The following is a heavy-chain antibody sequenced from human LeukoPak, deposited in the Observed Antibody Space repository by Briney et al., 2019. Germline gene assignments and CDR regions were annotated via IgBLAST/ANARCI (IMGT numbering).Heavy chain of an antibody. V-gene: IGHV3-30*01. D-gene: IGHD5-24*01. Sequence: GGSLRLSGAASGFTCSSYAMHWVRQAPGKGLEWVAVISYDGSNKYYADSVKGRFTISRDNSKNTLYLQMNSLRAEDTAVYYCARGRGWLQFYFDYWGQGTLVTVSS. CDR3: ARGRGWLQFYFDY. J-gene: IGHJ4*02. CDR2: ISYDGSNK. CDR1: GFTCSSYA.